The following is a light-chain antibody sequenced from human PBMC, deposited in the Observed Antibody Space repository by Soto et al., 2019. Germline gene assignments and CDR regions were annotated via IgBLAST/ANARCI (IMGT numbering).Light chain of an antibody. CDR3: QQYYSTPQT. CDR1: QSVLYSSNNKNY. V-gene: IGKV4-1*01. CDR2: WAS. Sequence: DIVMTQSPDSLAVSLGERATINCKSSQSVLYSSNNKNYLAWYQQKPGQPPKLLIYWASTRESGVPDRFSGSGSGRDFPLTISSLQAEDVAVYYCQQYYSTPQTFGGGTKVEIK. J-gene: IGKJ4*01.